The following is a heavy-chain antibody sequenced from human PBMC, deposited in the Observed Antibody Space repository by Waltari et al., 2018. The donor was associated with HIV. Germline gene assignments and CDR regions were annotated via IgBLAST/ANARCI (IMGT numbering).Heavy chain of an antibody. CDR2: ISGSGGRT. D-gene: IGHD6-19*01. CDR1: GFPFSNYA. J-gene: IGHJ6*02. V-gene: IGHV3-23*01. Sequence: EVQLLESGGGLVQRGGSLRLSCAGSGFPFSNYAMSWVRQTPGKGLEWVSVISGSGGRTYSADSVKGRFTISRDNSKNTLYLQMNSLRAEDTAVYYCAKSIAVAGPQFFYGMDVWGHGTTVTVSS. CDR3: AKSIAVAGPQFFYGMDV.